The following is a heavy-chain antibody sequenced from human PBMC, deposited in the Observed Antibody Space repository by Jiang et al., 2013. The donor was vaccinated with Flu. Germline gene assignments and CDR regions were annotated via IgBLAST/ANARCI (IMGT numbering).Heavy chain of an antibody. Sequence: GAEVKKPGTTVKISCKVSGYTLSDHFMHWVKEAPGKGLEWVGLVDPEDGETTYAGNFQGRVTITADTSRDTSYMELNSLRSEDTAVYYCTTPIDGLPHWGQGTLVTVSS. CDR1: GYTLSDHF. CDR2: VDPEDGET. CDR3: TTPIDGLPH. J-gene: IGHJ4*02. D-gene: IGHD3/OR15-3a*01. V-gene: IGHV1-69-2*01.